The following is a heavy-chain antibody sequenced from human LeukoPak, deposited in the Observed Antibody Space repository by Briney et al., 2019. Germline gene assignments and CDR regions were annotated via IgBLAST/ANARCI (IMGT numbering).Heavy chain of an antibody. CDR2: ISSSGSTI. J-gene: IGHJ6*03. Sequence: GGSLRLSCAASGFTFSSYEMNWVRQAPGKGLEWVSYISSSGSTIYYADSVKGRFTISRDNAKNSLYLQMNSLRAEDTAVYYCARDMGDYYYYYMDVWGKGTTVIVSS. D-gene: IGHD3-16*01. V-gene: IGHV3-48*03. CDR3: ARDMGDYYYYYMDV. CDR1: GFTFSSYE.